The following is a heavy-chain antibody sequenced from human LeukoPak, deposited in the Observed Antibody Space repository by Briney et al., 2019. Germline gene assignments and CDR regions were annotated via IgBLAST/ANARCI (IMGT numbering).Heavy chain of an antibody. CDR1: GFTFSSYA. CDR3: AKAKRLMKTYYYDSSGYSTIKYYFDY. Sequence: GGSLRLSCAASGFTFSSYAVSWVRQAPGKGLEWVSAISGSGGSTYYADSVKGRFTISRDNSKNTLYLQMNSLRAEDTAVYYCAKAKRLMKTYYYDSSGYSTIKYYFDYWGQGTLVTVSS. D-gene: IGHD3-22*01. CDR2: ISGSGGST. V-gene: IGHV3-23*01. J-gene: IGHJ4*02.